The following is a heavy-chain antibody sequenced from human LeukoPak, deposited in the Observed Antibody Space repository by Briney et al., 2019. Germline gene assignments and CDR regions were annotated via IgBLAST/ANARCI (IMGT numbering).Heavy chain of an antibody. D-gene: IGHD5-24*01. V-gene: IGHV4-30-4*01. CDR3: ARGGEMAQEEPYYFDY. Sequence: PSETLSLTCTVSGGSISSGDYYWSWIRQPPGKGLEWIGYIYYSGCTYYNPSLKSRVTISVDTSKNQFSLKLSSVTAADTAVYYCARGGEMAQEEPYYFDYWGQGTLVTVSS. CDR2: IYYSGCT. J-gene: IGHJ4*02. CDR1: GGSISSGDYY.